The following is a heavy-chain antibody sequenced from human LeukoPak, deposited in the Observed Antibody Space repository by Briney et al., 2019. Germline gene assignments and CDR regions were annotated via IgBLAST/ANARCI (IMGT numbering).Heavy chain of an antibody. CDR1: GGTFSSYA. CDR3: ARDAIFTIFGVVKQSWFDP. J-gene: IGHJ5*02. V-gene: IGHV1-69*04. D-gene: IGHD3-3*01. Sequence: ASVKVSCKASGGTFSSYAISWVRQTPGQGLEWMGRIIPILGIANYAQKFQGRVTITADKSTSTAYMELSSLRSEDTAVYYCARDAIFTIFGVVKQSWFDPWGQGTLVTVSS. CDR2: IIPILGIA.